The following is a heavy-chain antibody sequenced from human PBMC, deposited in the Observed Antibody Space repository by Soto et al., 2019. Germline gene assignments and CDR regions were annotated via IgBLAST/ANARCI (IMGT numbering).Heavy chain of an antibody. V-gene: IGHV1-46*01. CDR2: VNAGDGSA. D-gene: IGHD3-22*01. Sequence: QVQLVQSGAEVTEPGASVKVSCKTSGFTFTLHYIPWVRPAPGQGLEWVGMVNAGDGSATYAREFRNKVSMTWDTSTSTVYLDLNSLKSEDTAIYYCARERDSFDYWGQGTLVSVSP. CDR1: GFTFTLHY. CDR3: ARERDSFDY. J-gene: IGHJ4*02.